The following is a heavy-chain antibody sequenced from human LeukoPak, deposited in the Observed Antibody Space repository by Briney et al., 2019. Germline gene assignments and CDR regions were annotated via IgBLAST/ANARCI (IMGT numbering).Heavy chain of an antibody. Sequence: VASVKVSCKASGYTFTSYGISWVRQAPGQGLEWMGWISAYNGNTNYAQKLQGRVTMTTDTSTSTAYMELRSLRSDDTAVYYCARVLNGIDYGDYGGYFDYWGQGTLVTVSS. CDR3: ARVLNGIDYGDYGGYFDY. V-gene: IGHV1-18*01. CDR1: GYTFTSYG. D-gene: IGHD4-17*01. CDR2: ISAYNGNT. J-gene: IGHJ4*02.